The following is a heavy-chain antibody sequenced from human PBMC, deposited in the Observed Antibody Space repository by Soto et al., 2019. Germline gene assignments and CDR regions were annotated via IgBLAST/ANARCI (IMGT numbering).Heavy chain of an antibody. CDR3: AHTQGLRFPDY. CDR2: IYWAADK. V-gene: IGHV2-5*02. J-gene: IGHJ4*02. D-gene: IGHD5-12*01. CDR1: GFSLSTSGVG. Sequence: QITLKESGPTLVKPTQTLTLTCTFSGFSLSTSGVGVGWIRQPPGKALEWLALIYWAADKRYSPSLKSRLTITKDTSKNQVVLTMTTMDPVDTATYYCAHTQGLRFPDYWGQGTLVTVSS.